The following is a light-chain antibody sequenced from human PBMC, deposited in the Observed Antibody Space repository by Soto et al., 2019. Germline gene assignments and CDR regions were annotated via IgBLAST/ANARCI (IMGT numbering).Light chain of an antibody. CDR2: EVS. Sequence: QSVLTQPPSASGSPGQSVTISCTGNSNDVGHSSFISWYQQHPGKGPKLIIYEVSKRPSGVPDRFSGSKSGNTASLTVSGLQEEDEADYFCNAQADNGKHVFGTGTKVTVL. CDR3: NAQADNGKHV. J-gene: IGLJ1*01. V-gene: IGLV2-8*01. CDR1: SNDVGHSSF.